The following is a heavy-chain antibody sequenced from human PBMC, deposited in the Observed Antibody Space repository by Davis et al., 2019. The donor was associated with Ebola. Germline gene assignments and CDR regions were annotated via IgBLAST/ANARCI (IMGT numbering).Heavy chain of an antibody. J-gene: IGHJ5*02. D-gene: IGHD5-24*01. Sequence: GESLKISCAASGFTFSSYAMHWVRQAPGKGLEWVAVISYDGSNKYYADSVKGRFTISRDNAKNSLYLQMNSLRAEDTAVYYCARMAKLNWFDPWGQGTLVTVSS. CDR2: ISYDGSNK. CDR1: GFTFSSYA. CDR3: ARMAKLNWFDP. V-gene: IGHV3-30-3*01.